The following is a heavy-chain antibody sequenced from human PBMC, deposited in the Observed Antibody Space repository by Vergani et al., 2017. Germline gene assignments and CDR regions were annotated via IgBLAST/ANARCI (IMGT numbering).Heavy chain of an antibody. V-gene: IGHV1-18*04. CDR3: ARDQYPRGNFDY. CDR2: ISNYNGNT. J-gene: IGHJ4*02. Sequence: QVQLVQSGGEVRKPGASVKVSCKASGYTFTSYGISWVRQAPGQGLEWMGWISNYNGNTNYAQKLQGRVTLTTDTSTSTAYMELRSLRSDDTAVYYCARDQYPRGNFDYWGQGTLVTVSS. D-gene: IGHD4-11*01. CDR1: GYTFTSYG.